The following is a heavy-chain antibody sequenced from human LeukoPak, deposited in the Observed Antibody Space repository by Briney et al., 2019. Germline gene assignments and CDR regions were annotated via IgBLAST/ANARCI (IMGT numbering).Heavy chain of an antibody. J-gene: IGHJ6*02. Sequence: PSETLSLTRAVYGGSFSGYYWSWIRPPPGKGLEWIGKINHRGSSNYNPSLKSRVTILVDTSKNQFSLKLSSVTAADTAVYYCASVAAVRDYYGMDVWGQGTTVTVSS. CDR1: GGSFSGYY. CDR3: ASVAAVRDYYGMDV. V-gene: IGHV4-34*01. D-gene: IGHD6-13*01. CDR2: INHRGSS.